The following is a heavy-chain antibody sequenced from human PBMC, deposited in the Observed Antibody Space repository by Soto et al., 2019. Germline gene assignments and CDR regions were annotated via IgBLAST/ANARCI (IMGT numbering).Heavy chain of an antibody. D-gene: IGHD6-19*01. J-gene: IGHJ6*02. CDR2: ISFGGETT. CDR3: ARFLGWLPEGYYLSHGLDV. V-gene: IGHV3-23*01. Sequence: GGSLRLSFGASGLTFRSSASTWGRQAPGKGLEWVSGISFGGETTYYADSVRGRFTISRDNSKTTLYVQMRSLRVEDTAIYYCARFLGWLPEGYYLSHGLDVWGQGTTVTVSS. CDR1: GLTFRSSA.